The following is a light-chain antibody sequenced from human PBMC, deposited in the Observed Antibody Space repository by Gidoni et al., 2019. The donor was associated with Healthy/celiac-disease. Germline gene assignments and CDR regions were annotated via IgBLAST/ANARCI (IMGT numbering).Light chain of an antibody. J-gene: IGKJ2*04. CDR2: GAA. V-gene: IGKV3-20*01. Sequence: EIVLTQSPGTLSLSPGERATLSCRASQSVSSSYLAWYQQKPGQAPRLLIYGAASRATGIPDRFSGSGCGTDFTLTISRLEPEDFAVYYCQQYGSSPLCSFGQGTKLEIK. CDR3: QQYGSSPLCS. CDR1: QSVSSSY.